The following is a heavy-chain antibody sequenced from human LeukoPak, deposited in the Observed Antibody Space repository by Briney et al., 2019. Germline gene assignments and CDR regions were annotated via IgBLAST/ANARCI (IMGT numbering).Heavy chain of an antibody. J-gene: IGHJ4*02. CDR2: IIPIFGTA. D-gene: IGHD2-21*02. Sequence: ASVKVSCKASGGTFSSYAISLVRQAPGQGLEWMGGIIPIFGTANYAQKFQGRVTITTDESTSTAYMELSSLRSEDTAVYYCARDADEYCGGDCYSYFDYWGQGTLVTVSS. CDR3: ARDADEYCGGDCYSYFDY. CDR1: GGTFSSYA. V-gene: IGHV1-69*05.